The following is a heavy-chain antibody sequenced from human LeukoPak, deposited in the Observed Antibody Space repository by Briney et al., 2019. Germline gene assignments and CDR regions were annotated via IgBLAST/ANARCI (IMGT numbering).Heavy chain of an antibody. CDR2: IYYSGST. V-gene: IGHV4-59*12. J-gene: IGHJ4*02. Sequence: SETLSLTCTVSGGSISSYYWSWIRQPPGKGLEWIGYIYYSGSTNYNPSLKSRVTISVDTSKNQFSLKLSSVTAADTAVYYCARALVYYYDYVWGSYSGYFDYWGQGTLVTVSS. CDR1: GGSISSYY. D-gene: IGHD3-16*01. CDR3: ARALVYYYDYVWGSYSGYFDY.